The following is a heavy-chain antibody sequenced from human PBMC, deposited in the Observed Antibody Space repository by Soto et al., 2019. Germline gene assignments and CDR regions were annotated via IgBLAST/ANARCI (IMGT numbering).Heavy chain of an antibody. CDR3: ARSQRGRTAFTFDY. J-gene: IGHJ4*02. D-gene: IGHD3-16*01. V-gene: IGHV4-61*01. CDR1: GDSVSNDNYY. CDR2: IYYSGTT. Sequence: QVQLQESGPGLVKPSETLSLTCAVSGDSVSNDNYYWSWIRQPPGKGLEWIGYIYYSGTTNYNSYLKSRLSLSVDMSKNQFSLKLASVTAADTAVHFCARSQRGRTAFTFDYWGQGALVTVSS.